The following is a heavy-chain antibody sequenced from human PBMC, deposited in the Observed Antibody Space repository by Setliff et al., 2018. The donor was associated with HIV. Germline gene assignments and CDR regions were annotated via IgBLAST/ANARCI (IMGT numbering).Heavy chain of an antibody. CDR3: ARDRTFDI. Sequence: GGSLRLSCVASGFTFSTYAMSWVRQVPGKGLEWVSVIYSDGSSTYYADSVKGRFTISRDNSKNTLYLQMNSLRAEDTAIYYCARDRTFDIWGQGTMVTVSS. CDR2: IYSDGSST. J-gene: IGHJ3*02. V-gene: IGHV3-23*03. CDR1: GFTFSTYA.